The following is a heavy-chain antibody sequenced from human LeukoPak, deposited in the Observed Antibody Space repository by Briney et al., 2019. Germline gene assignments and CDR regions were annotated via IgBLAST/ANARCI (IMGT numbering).Heavy chain of an antibody. D-gene: IGHD2-21*02. CDR1: GFTFSSYG. Sequence: GGSLRLSCAASGFTFSSYGMHWVRQAPGKGLEWVAFIRYDGSNKYYADCVKSRFTISRDNSKNTLYLQMNSLRAESTPVYCCPKEAFGGGDCNGNWFDPWGQGTLVTVSS. CDR2: IRYDGSNK. CDR3: PKEAFGGGDCNGNWFDP. J-gene: IGHJ5*02. V-gene: IGHV3-30*02.